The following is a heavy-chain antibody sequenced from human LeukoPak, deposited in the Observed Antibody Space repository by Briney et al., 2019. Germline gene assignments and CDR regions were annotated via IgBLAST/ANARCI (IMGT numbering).Heavy chain of an antibody. CDR3: AKEIWPTVTTPGWTYFDY. J-gene: IGHJ4*02. Sequence: GGSLRLSCAASEFTFSSYGMHWVRQAPGKGLEWVAFIRYDGSNKYFADSVKGRFTISRDNSKNTLYLQMNSLRAEDTAVYYCAKEIWPTVTTPGWTYFDYWGQGALVTVSS. V-gene: IGHV3-30*02. D-gene: IGHD4-17*01. CDR1: EFTFSSYG. CDR2: IRYDGSNK.